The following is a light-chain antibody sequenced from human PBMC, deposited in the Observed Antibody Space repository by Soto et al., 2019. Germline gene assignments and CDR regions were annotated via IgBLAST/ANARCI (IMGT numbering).Light chain of an antibody. CDR3: KQYNGYSRT. Sequence: DFQMTQSPSTLSASVGDRVTITCRASQSVDGWLAWYQQKPGRAPRLLIYKASSLETGVPSRFSGSGSGTEFTLTISSLQPDDFATYNCKQYNGYSRTFGQGTKVEIK. CDR1: QSVDGW. CDR2: KAS. V-gene: IGKV1-5*03. J-gene: IGKJ1*01.